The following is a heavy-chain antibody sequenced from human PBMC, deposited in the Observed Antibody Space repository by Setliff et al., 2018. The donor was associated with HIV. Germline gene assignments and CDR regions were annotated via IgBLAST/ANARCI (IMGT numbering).Heavy chain of an antibody. CDR2: INSDGSSI. V-gene: IGHV3-74*01. Sequence: VGSLRLSCAASGFIFSNYWMHWVRQAPGKGLVWVSRINSDGSSISYADSVKGRFTISRDNAKNTLYLQMNSLRGEDTAVYYCARHSDWYGNDAFDIWGEGTRVTVSS. D-gene: IGHD6-19*01. J-gene: IGHJ3*02. CDR1: GFIFSNYW. CDR3: ARHSDWYGNDAFDI.